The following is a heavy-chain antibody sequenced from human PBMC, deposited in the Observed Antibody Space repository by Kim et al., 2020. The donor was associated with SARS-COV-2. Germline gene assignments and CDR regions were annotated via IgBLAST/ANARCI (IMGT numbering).Heavy chain of an antibody. Sequence: SETLSLTCTVSGGSISSYYWSWIRQPPGKGLEWIGYIYYSGSTNYNPSLKSRVTISVDTSKNQFSLKLSSVTAADTAVYYCARDRLGGVVHAFDIWGQGTMVTVSS. J-gene: IGHJ3*02. CDR1: GGSISSYY. CDR2: IYYSGST. D-gene: IGHD2-15*01. V-gene: IGHV4-59*13. CDR3: ARDRLGGVVHAFDI.